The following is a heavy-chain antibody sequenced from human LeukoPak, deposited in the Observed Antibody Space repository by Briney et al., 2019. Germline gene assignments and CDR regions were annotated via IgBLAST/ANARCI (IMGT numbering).Heavy chain of an antibody. V-gene: IGHV4-4*07. CDR3: ARAYDSSGFDAFDI. D-gene: IGHD3-22*01. CDR2: IYTSGST. J-gene: IGHJ3*02. CDR1: GGSISGYY. Sequence: SETLSLTCTVSGGSISGYYWSWIRQPAGKGLEWIGRIYTSGSTNYNPSLKSRVTMSVDTSKNQFSLKLSSVTAADTAVYYCARAYDSSGFDAFDIWGQGTMVTVSS.